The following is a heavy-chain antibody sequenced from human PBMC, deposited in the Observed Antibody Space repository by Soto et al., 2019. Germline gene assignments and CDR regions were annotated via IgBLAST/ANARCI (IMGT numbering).Heavy chain of an antibody. J-gene: IGHJ6*02. CDR2: ISAYNDYT. Sequence: QVQLVQSGAEVKKPGSSVKVSRKASGYTFISYGISWVRQAPGQGLEWMGWISAYNDYTNYAQKLQGRVTMTTDTSTRIAYLELRSLRSDGTAVYYCAREGYYSGSGSYSPPRYYGMDVWGQGTTVTVSS. CDR1: GYTFISYG. V-gene: IGHV1-18*01. CDR3: AREGYYSGSGSYSPPRYYGMDV. D-gene: IGHD3-10*01.